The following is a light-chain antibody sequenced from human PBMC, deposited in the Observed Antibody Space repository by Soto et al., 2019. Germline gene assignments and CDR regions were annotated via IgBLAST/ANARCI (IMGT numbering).Light chain of an antibody. CDR2: DVS. CDR1: SSDVGGYDF. J-gene: IGLJ2*01. CDR3: SSYTTRSTLVV. V-gene: IGLV2-14*03. Sequence: QSALTRPASVTGSPGQSITISCTGTSSDVGGYDFVSWYQQHPGKAPKLMIYDVSNRPSGVPSRFSGSKSGNSASLTISGLQAEDEADYYCSSYTTRSTLVVFGGGTKLTVL.